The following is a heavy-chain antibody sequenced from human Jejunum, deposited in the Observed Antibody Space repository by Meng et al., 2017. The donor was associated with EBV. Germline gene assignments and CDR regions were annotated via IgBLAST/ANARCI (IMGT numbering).Heavy chain of an antibody. CDR1: GDCGSSGGHY. D-gene: IGHD6-6*01. CDR3: ARDLYSHSSAGFDF. Sequence: QLQESGPGREKTAETTALTCAVTGDCGSSGGHYWSWIRQPTGKTVEWIGYVYYSWTTNYYPSLKSRVTMSVETSKNQFSLNLTSVTAADTAMYYCARDLYSHSSAGFDFWGQGTLVTVSS. CDR2: VYYSWTT. J-gene: IGHJ4*02. V-gene: IGHV4-61*08.